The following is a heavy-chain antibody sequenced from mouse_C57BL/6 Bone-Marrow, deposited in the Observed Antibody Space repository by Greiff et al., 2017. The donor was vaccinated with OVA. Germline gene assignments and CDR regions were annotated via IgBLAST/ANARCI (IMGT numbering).Heavy chain of an antibody. V-gene: IGHV1-82*01. J-gene: IGHJ1*03. CDR3: ARGGTTVERGYFDV. D-gene: IGHD1-1*01. Sequence: VKLQESGPELVKPGASVKISCKASGYAFSSSWMNWVKQRPGKGLEWIGRIYPGDGDTNSNGKFKGKATLTADKSSSTAYMQHSSLTSEDAAVDFCARGGTTVERGYFDVWGTGTTVTVSS. CDR2: IYPGDGDT. CDR1: GYAFSSSW.